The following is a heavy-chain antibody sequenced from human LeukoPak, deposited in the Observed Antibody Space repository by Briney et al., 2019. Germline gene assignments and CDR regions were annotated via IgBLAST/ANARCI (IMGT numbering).Heavy chain of an antibody. V-gene: IGHV3-30*02. CDR3: AKDLEGYGSGKGYYYMDV. CDR2: IRYDGSNK. CDR1: GFTFSSYS. Sequence: GGSLRLSCAASGFTFSSYSMNWVRQAPGKGLEWVAFIRYDGSNKYYADSVKGRFTISRDNSKNTLYLQMNSLRAEDTAVYYCAKDLEGYGSGKGYYYMDVWGKGTTVTVSS. J-gene: IGHJ6*03. D-gene: IGHD3-10*01.